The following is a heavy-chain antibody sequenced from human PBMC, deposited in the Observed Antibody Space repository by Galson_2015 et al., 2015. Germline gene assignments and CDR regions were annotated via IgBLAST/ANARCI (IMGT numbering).Heavy chain of an antibody. Sequence: SLRLSCAASGFTFSSYEMNWVRQAPGKGLEWVSYISSSGSTIYYADSVKGRFTISRDNAKNSLYLQMNSLRAEDTAVYYCARGSTSYDYIWGSYRYNAFDIWGQGTMVTVSS. J-gene: IGHJ3*02. CDR1: GFTFSSYE. V-gene: IGHV3-48*03. D-gene: IGHD3-16*02. CDR3: ARGSTSYDYIWGSYRYNAFDI. CDR2: ISSSGSTI.